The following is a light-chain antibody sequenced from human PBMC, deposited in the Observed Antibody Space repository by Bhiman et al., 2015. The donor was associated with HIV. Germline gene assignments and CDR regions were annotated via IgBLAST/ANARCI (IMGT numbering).Light chain of an antibody. V-gene: IGLV3-25*03. CDR1: ALPNQY. Sequence: SYELTQPPSVSVSPGQTARITCSGDALPNQYAFWYQQKPGQAPILVIYKDSERPSGVSERFSGSSSGNIVTLTISGVQAEDEADYYCQSAHNIGSLYWVFGGGTKLTVL. J-gene: IGLJ3*02. CDR2: KDS. CDR3: QSAHNIGSLYWV.